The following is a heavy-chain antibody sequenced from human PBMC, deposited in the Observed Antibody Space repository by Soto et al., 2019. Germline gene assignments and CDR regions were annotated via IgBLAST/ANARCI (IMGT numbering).Heavy chain of an antibody. V-gene: IGHV3-21*01. Sequence: EVQLVESGGGLVKPGGSLRLSCAASGFTFSSYSMNWVRQAPGKGLEWVSSISGSSSYIYYADSVKGRFTISRDNAKYSLYLQMSSLRAEDTAVYYCARVGGGYCSRTSCTDYWGQGTLVTVSS. J-gene: IGHJ4*02. CDR3: ARVGGGYCSRTSCTDY. CDR1: GFTFSSYS. D-gene: IGHD2-2*01. CDR2: ISGSSSYI.